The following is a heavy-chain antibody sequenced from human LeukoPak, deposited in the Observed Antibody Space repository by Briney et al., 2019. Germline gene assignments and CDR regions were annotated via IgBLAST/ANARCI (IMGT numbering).Heavy chain of an antibody. J-gene: IGHJ4*02. CDR2: IYYSGST. V-gene: IGHV4-59*12. CDR3: ARGGDYYDSSGIDY. CDR1: GGSITSYY. D-gene: IGHD3-22*01. Sequence: SETLSLTCTVSGGSITSYYWSWIRQPPGKGLEWIGCIYYSGSTNYNPSLKSRVTISVDTSKNQFSLKLSSVTAADTAVYYCARGGDYYDSSGIDYWGQGTLVTVSS.